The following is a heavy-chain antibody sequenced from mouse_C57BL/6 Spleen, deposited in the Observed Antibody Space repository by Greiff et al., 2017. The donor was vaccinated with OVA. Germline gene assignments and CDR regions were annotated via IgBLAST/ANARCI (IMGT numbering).Heavy chain of an antibody. CDR2: IDPSDSET. Sequence: VQLQQPGAELVRPGSSVKLSCKASGYTFTSYWMHWVKQRPIQGLEWIGNIDPSDSETHYNQKFKDKATLTVDKSSSTAYMQLSSLTSEDSAVYYCARTLITTVAYFDYWGQGTTLTVSS. CDR1: GYTFTSYW. D-gene: IGHD1-1*01. J-gene: IGHJ2*01. V-gene: IGHV1-52*01. CDR3: ARTLITTVAYFDY.